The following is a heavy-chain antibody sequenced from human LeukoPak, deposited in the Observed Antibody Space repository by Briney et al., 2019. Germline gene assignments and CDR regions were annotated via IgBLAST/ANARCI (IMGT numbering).Heavy chain of an antibody. CDR2: INPNSGGT. CDR3: ARDWAERAVAYPDY. CDR1: GYTFTGYY. Sequence: ASVKVSCKASGYTFTGYYMHWVRQAPGQGLEWMGWINPNSGGTNYAQKFQGRVTMTRDTSTSTVYMELSSLRFEDTAVYYCARDWAERAVAYPDYWGQGSLVTVSS. D-gene: IGHD6-19*01. V-gene: IGHV1-2*02. J-gene: IGHJ4*02.